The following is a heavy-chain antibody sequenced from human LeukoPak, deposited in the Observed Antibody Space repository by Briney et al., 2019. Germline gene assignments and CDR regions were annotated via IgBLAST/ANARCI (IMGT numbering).Heavy chain of an antibody. Sequence: PGGSLRLSCAASGFTFSSYWMHWVRQAPGKGLVWVSRINSDGSSTSYADSVKGRFTISRDNAKNTLYLQMNSLRADDTAVYYCARVSSRQLVTVDYWGQGTLVTVSS. V-gene: IGHV3-74*01. CDR3: ARVSSRQLVTVDY. D-gene: IGHD6-13*01. CDR2: INSDGSST. J-gene: IGHJ4*02. CDR1: GFTFSSYW.